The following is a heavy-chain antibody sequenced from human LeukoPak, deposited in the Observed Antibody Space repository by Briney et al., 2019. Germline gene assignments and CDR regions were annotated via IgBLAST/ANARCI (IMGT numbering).Heavy chain of an antibody. CDR2: IYYSGST. V-gene: IGHV4-59*01. CDR1: SGSINNYY. J-gene: IGHJ4*02. Sequence: SETLSLTCTVSSGSINNYYWSWIRQPPGKGLEWIGYIYYSGSTNYNPSLKSRVTISVDTSKNQFSLKLSSVTAADTAVYYCARVRYYYGSSGYGMYYFDYWGQGTLVTVSS. D-gene: IGHD3-22*01. CDR3: ARVRYYYGSSGYGMYYFDY.